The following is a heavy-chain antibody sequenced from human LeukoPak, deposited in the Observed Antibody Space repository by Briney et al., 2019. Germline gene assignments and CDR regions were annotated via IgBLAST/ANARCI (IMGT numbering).Heavy chain of an antibody. V-gene: IGHV4-34*01. D-gene: IGHD3-16*01. CDR2: INHSGST. J-gene: IGHJ4*02. CDR1: GGSFSGYY. Sequence: SETLSLTCAVYGGSFSGYYWSWIRQPPGKGLEWIGEINHSGSTNYNPSLKSRVTISVDTSKNQFSLKLTSVTAADTAVYYCARGRTTWGTSVLGYWGQGTLVTVSS. CDR3: ARGRTTWGTSVLGY.